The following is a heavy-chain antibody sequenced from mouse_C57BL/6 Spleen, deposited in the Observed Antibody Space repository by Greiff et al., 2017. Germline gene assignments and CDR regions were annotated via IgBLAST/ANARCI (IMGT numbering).Heavy chain of an antibody. D-gene: IGHD1-1*01. J-gene: IGHJ2*01. V-gene: IGHV1-64*01. CDR3: ARGITTVVAPYDFDY. CDR2: IHPNSGST. CDR1: GYTFTSYW. Sequence: VQLQQPGAELVKPGASVKLSCKASGYTFTSYWMHWVKQRPGQGLEWIGMIHPNSGSTNYNEKFKSKATLTVDKSTSTAYMQLSSLTSEDSAVYYCARGITTVVAPYDFDYWGKGTTLTVSS.